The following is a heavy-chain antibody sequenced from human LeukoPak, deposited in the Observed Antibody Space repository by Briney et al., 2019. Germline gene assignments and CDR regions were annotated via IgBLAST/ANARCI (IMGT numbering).Heavy chain of an antibody. CDR3: ARQEGDIVATYYYMDV. Sequence: SETLSLTCTVSGGSISSGSYYWSWIRQPAGKGLEWIGRIYTSGSTNYNPSLKSRVTISVDTSKNQFSLKLSSVTAADTAVYYCARQEGDIVATYYYMDVWGKGTTVTVSS. J-gene: IGHJ6*03. D-gene: IGHD5-12*01. CDR1: GGSISSGSYY. V-gene: IGHV4-61*02. CDR2: IYTSGST.